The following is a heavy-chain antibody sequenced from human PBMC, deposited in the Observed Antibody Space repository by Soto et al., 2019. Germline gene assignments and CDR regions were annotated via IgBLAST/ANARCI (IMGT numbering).Heavy chain of an antibody. CDR1: GYTFTSYA. J-gene: IGHJ4*02. CDR2: IIPIFGIA. D-gene: IGHD2-21*02. CDR3: ARGGMVVTAIYFDY. V-gene: IGHV1-69*13. Sequence: ASVKVSCKASGYTFTSYAMHWVRQAPGQRLEWMGWIIPIFGIANYAQKFQGRVTITADESTSTAYMELSSLRSEDTAVYYCARGGMVVTAIYFDYWGQGTLVTVSS.